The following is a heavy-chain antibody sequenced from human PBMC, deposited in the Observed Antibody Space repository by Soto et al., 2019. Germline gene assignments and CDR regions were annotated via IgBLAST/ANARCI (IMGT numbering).Heavy chain of an antibody. CDR2: IFYSGST. V-gene: IGHV4-39*01. D-gene: IGHD2-21*01. CDR1: GGSISTSRSY. CDR3: ARHPTTGDTDLWFDP. Sequence: QRQLLESGPGLVKASETLSLTSNVSGGSISTSRSYWAWILQPPGKGLEWLANIFYSGSTYYNPSLASRVTVSVDTSKNEFSLKLRSVTAADTAVYYCARHPTTGDTDLWFDPWGQGTLVTVSS. J-gene: IGHJ5*02.